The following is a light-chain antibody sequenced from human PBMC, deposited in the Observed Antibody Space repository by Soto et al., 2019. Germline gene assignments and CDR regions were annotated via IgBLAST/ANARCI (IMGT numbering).Light chain of an antibody. Sequence: EIVLTQSPGTLSLSPGERATLSCRASQSVSSSYLAWYQQKPGQAPRLLIYGASSRATGIPDRFSGSGSGTDFTLTISRLEPEDFAVYYCQQYGSSPRGVTFCPGTNLDIK. CDR3: QQYGSSPRGVT. CDR1: QSVSSSY. CDR2: GAS. J-gene: IGKJ3*01. V-gene: IGKV3-20*01.